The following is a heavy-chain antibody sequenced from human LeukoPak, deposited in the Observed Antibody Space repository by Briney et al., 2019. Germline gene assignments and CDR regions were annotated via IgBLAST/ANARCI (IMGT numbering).Heavy chain of an antibody. CDR3: ASQDIVATTGAELDY. Sequence: PGGSLRLSCVASGFTFSSQAMNWVRQAPGKGLEWVSSITSTSSHTYYADSVKGRFTISRDNAKNSLYLQMNSLRAEDAAVYYCASQDIVATTGAELDYWGQGTLVTVSS. D-gene: IGHD5-12*01. J-gene: IGHJ4*02. CDR2: ITSTSSHT. CDR1: GFTFSSQA. V-gene: IGHV3-21*01.